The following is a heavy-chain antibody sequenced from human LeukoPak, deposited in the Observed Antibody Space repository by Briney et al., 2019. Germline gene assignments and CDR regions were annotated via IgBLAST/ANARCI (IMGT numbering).Heavy chain of an antibody. D-gene: IGHD5-18*01. CDR1: GLTLSNAW. J-gene: IGHJ4*02. Sequence: PGGSLRLSCVAYGLTLSNAWMTWVRQAPGKGPEWVGHVKNKADGGTTDYAAPVKGRFMISRDDSKNTLYLQMNSLKTEDTAVYYCTTPTPGYSYGYSEDYWGQGTLVTVSS. CDR2: VKNKADGGTT. CDR3: TTPTPGYSYGYSEDY. V-gene: IGHV3-15*01.